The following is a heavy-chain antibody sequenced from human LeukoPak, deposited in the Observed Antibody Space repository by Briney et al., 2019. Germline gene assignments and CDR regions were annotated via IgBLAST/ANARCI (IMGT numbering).Heavy chain of an antibody. D-gene: IGHD4-17*01. CDR2: INPSGGST. V-gene: IGHV1-46*01. Sequence: ASVKVSCKASGYTFTGYYMHWVRQAPGQGLEWMGIINPSGGSTSYAQKFQGRVTMTRDTSTSTVYMELSSLRSEDTAVYYCARNPWFGFGGDYAMGDYYYMDVWGKGTTVTISS. CDR1: GYTFTGYY. J-gene: IGHJ6*03. CDR3: ARNPWFGFGGDYAMGDYYYMDV.